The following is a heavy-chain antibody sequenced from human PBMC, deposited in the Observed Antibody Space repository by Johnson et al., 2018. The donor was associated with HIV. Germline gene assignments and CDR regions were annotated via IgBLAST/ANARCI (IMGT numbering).Heavy chain of an antibody. V-gene: IGHV3-9*01. D-gene: IGHD1-26*01. J-gene: IGHJ3*02. CDR3: ARGRIRQAYSGNYDDAFDI. Sequence: QLVESGGGLIQPGGSLRLSCAGSGFTFDDYAMHWVRQAPGKGLEWVSGISWSSGMIGYADSVKGRFTISRDNSKKTLYMQMNSLRAEDTAVYYCARGRIRQAYSGNYDDAFDIWGQGTMVTVSS. CDR2: ISWSSGMI. CDR1: GFTFDDYA.